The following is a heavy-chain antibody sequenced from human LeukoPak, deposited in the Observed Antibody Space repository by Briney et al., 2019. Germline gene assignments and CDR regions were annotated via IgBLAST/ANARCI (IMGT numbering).Heavy chain of an antibody. CDR1: GYTFTGYY. CDR2: MNPNSGNT. D-gene: IGHD4-11*01. V-gene: IGHV1-8*03. CDR3: ARLRYSNYYYYYYMDV. J-gene: IGHJ6*03. Sequence: GASVKVSCKASGYTFTGYYMHWVRQATGQGLEWMGWMNPNSGNTGYAQKFQGRVTITRNTSISTAYMELSSLRSEDTAVYYCARLRYSNYYYYYYMDVWGKGTTVTVSS.